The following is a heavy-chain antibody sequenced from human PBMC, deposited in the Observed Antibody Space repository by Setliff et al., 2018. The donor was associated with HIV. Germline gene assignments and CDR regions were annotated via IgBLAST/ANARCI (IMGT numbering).Heavy chain of an antibody. D-gene: IGHD3-22*01. V-gene: IGHV4-39*01. CDR3: ARQNYYDISGYYERPLDFDY. CDR1: GVSISTNTYY. J-gene: IGHJ4*02. Sequence: PSETLSLTCGVSGVSISTNTYYWGWVRQPPGKGLEWIGTVYHTVTAYYNSSLKSRVAISIDTSNNRFSLRLYSVTAADTAMYYCARQNYYDISGYYERPLDFDYWGQGTLVTVSS. CDR2: VYHTVTA.